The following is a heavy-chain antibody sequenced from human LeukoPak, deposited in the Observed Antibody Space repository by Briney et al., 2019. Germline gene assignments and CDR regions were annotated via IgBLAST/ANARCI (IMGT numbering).Heavy chain of an antibody. J-gene: IGHJ4*02. D-gene: IGHD3-10*01. CDR3: ASLEYYYGSGSYYNRAFEY. CDR2: IYHSGST. CDR1: GGSISSRGYS. Sequence: SQTLSVTCAVSGGSISSRGYSCSWIRQPPGKGLEWIGYIYHSGSTYYNPSLKSRVTISVDRSKNQFSLKLSSVTAADTAVYYCASLEYYYGSGSYYNRAFEYWGQGTLVTVSS. V-gene: IGHV4-30-2*01.